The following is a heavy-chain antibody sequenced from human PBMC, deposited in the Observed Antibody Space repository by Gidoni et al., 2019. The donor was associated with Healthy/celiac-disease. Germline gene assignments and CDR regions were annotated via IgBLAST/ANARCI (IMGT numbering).Heavy chain of an antibody. Sequence: EVQLLESGGGLVQAGGSLRLSCAASGFTFSSYAMSWVRQAPGKGLEWVSAIGGSGGSTYHADSGKGRFTISRDNSKNTLYLQMNSLRADDTAVYYCAKDRRPTVPRGGGFDYWGQGTLVTVSS. V-gene: IGHV3-23*01. CDR3: AKDRRPTVPRGGGFDY. CDR2: IGGSGGST. J-gene: IGHJ4*02. D-gene: IGHD4-4*01. CDR1: GFTFSSYA.